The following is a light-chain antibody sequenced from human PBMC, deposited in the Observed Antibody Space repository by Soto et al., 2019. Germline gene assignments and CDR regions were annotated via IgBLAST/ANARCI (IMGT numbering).Light chain of an antibody. CDR1: SGHNNYA. J-gene: IGLJ2*01. CDR2: LNSDGRH. V-gene: IGLV4-69*02. CDR3: QTWDTGIRV. Sequence: QLVLTQSPSASASLGASVKLTCTLSSGHNNYAIAWHQQQPEKGPRFLMKLNSDGRHSKGDGIPDRFSGSSSGAERYLTISSLQSEDEADYYCQTWDTGIRVFGGGTKLTVL.